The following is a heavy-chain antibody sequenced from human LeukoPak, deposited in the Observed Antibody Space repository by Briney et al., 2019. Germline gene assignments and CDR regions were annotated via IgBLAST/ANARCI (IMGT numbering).Heavy chain of an antibody. J-gene: IGHJ4*02. CDR3: ASKPPMFSSGLYR. D-gene: IGHD6-19*01. Sequence: SETLSLTCTVSGGSISSSSYYWGWIRQPPGKGLEWIGSIYYSGSTYYNPSLKSRVTISVDTSKNQFSLKLSSVTAADTAVYYCASKPPMFSSGLYRWGQGTLVTVSS. CDR2: IYYSGST. CDR1: GGSISSSSYY. V-gene: IGHV4-39*01.